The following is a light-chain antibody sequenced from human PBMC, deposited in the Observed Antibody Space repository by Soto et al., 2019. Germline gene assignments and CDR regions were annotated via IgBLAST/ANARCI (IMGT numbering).Light chain of an antibody. CDR1: QSVSSSY. Sequence: EIVLTQSPGTLSLSPGERATLSCRASQSVSSSYLAWYQQKPGQAPRLLIYGASTRATGIPDRFRGSGSGTDFTLTINRLEPEDFAVYYCQQYGSSLPYSFGQGTKLEIK. V-gene: IGKV3-20*01. CDR2: GAS. J-gene: IGKJ2*03. CDR3: QQYGSSLPYS.